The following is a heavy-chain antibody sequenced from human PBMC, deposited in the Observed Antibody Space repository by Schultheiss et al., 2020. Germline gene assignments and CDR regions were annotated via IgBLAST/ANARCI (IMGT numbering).Heavy chain of an antibody. V-gene: IGHV3-43D*03. CDR1: GFTFDDYA. CDR3: AKGRISKYQLQREAGMDV. D-gene: IGHD2-2*01. CDR2: ISWDGGST. J-gene: IGHJ6*02. Sequence: GGSLRLSCAASGFTFDDYAMHWVRQAPGKGLEWVSLISWDGGSTYYADSVNGRFTISRDNSKNSLYLQMNSLRAEDTALYYCAKGRISKYQLQREAGMDVWGQGTTVTVSS.